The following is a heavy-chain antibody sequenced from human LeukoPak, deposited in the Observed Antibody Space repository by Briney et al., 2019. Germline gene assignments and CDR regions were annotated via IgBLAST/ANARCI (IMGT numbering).Heavy chain of an antibody. J-gene: IGHJ5*02. CDR3: ARGGWANWFDP. V-gene: IGHV1-69*13. Sequence: GAPVKVSCKASGGTFSSYAISWVRQAPGQGLEWMGGIIPIFGTANYVQKFQGRVTITADESTSTAYMELSSLRSEDAAVYYCARGGWANWFDPWGQGTLVTVSS. D-gene: IGHD1-26*01. CDR1: GGTFSSYA. CDR2: IIPIFGTA.